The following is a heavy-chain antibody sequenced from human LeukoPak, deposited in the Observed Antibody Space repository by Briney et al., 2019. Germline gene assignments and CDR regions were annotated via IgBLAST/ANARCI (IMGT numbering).Heavy chain of an antibody. Sequence: GTLGLSCAASGFTFSSYGMSWVRQAPGKGLEWVSAISGSGGSTYYADSVKGRFTISRGNSKNTLYLQMNSLRAEDTAVYYCAKRRGGSGWPFDYWGQGTLVTVSS. CDR2: ISGSGGST. CDR3: AKRRGGSGWPFDY. CDR1: GFTFSSYG. V-gene: IGHV3-23*01. J-gene: IGHJ4*02. D-gene: IGHD6-19*01.